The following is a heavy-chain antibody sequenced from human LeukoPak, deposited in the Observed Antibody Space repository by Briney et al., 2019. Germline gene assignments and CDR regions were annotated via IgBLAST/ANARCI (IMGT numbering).Heavy chain of an antibody. CDR1: GGSISSSSYY. J-gene: IGHJ4*02. D-gene: IGHD1-26*01. V-gene: IGHV4-39*01. CDR3: ARGDSGSPKYAFDY. Sequence: PSETLSLTCTVSGGSISSSSYYWGWIRQPPAKGLEWNGSIYYSGSTYYNPSLKSRVTISVDTSKNQFSLKLSSVTAADTAVYYCARGDSGSPKYAFDYWGQGALVTVSS. CDR2: IYYSGST.